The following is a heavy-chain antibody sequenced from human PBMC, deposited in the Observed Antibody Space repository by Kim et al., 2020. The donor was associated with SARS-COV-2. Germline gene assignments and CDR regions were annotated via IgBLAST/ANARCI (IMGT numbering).Heavy chain of an antibody. CDR2: ISGSGGST. CDR3: AEVEFDYYGSGSYYLVDY. J-gene: IGHJ4*02. D-gene: IGHD3-10*01. CDR1: GFTFSSYA. Sequence: GGSLRLSCAASGFTFSSYAMSWVRQAPGKGLEWVSAISGSGGSTYYADSVKGRFTISRDNSKNTLYLQMNSLRAEDTAVYYCAEVEFDYYGSGSYYLVDYWGQGTLVTVSS. V-gene: IGHV3-23*01.